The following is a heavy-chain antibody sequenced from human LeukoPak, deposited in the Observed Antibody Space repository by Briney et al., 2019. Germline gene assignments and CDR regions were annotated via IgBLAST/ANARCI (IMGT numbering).Heavy chain of an antibody. CDR1: GYTFTSYY. J-gene: IGHJ4*02. CDR2: INPSGGST. D-gene: IGHD6-19*01. V-gene: IGHV1-46*01. CDR3: ARGEFIAVAGTGEFDY. Sequence: ASVKVSCKASGYTFTSYYMHWVRQAPGQGLEWMGIINPSGGSTSYAQKFQGRVTMTRDTSTSTVYMELSSLRSEDTAVYYCARGEFIAVAGTGEFDYWGQGTLVTASS.